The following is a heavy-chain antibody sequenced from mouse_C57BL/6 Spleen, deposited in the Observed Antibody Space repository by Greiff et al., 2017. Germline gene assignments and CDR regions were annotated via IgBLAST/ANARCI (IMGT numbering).Heavy chain of an antibody. CDR3: TGRFPYDYDGYWYFDV. Sequence: EVKVVESGGGLVQPGGSMKLSCVASGFTFSNYWMNWVRQSPEKGLEWVAQIRLKSDNYATHYAESVKGRFTISRDDSKSSVYLQMNNLRAEDTGIYYCTGRFPYDYDGYWYFDVWGTGTTVTVSS. J-gene: IGHJ1*03. D-gene: IGHD2-4*01. V-gene: IGHV6-3*01. CDR2: IRLKSDNYAT. CDR1: GFTFSNYW.